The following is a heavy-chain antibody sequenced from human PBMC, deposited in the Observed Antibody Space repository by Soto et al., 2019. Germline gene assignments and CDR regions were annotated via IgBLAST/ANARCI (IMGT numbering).Heavy chain of an antibody. J-gene: IGHJ2*01. CDR3: ASGTGLHSGSSYYWYFDL. CDR1: GGSISSGDYY. V-gene: IGHV4-30-4*01. CDR2: IYYSGST. Sequence: QVQLQESGPGLVKPSQTLSLTCTVSGGSISSGDYYWSWIRQPPGKGLEWSGYIYYSGSTYYNPCLRSRVTISVDTSKDHIHLKLSSLNAADTAVYYCASGTGLHSGSSYYWYFDLWGRGTLVTVSS. D-gene: IGHD2-15*01.